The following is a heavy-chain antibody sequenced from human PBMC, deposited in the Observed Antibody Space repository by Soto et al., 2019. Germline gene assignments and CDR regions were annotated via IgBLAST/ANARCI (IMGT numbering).Heavy chain of an antibody. J-gene: IGHJ4*02. D-gene: IGHD3-3*01. Sequence: PSETLSLTCTVSGGSISSSSYYWGWIRQPPGKGLEWIGSVYYSGSTYYNPSLKSRVTISVDTSKNQFSLKLSSVTAADTAVYYCARQRRFLEWLLGPSNDYWGQGTLVTVSS. V-gene: IGHV4-39*01. CDR3: ARQRRFLEWLLGPSNDY. CDR1: GGSISSSSYY. CDR2: VYYSGST.